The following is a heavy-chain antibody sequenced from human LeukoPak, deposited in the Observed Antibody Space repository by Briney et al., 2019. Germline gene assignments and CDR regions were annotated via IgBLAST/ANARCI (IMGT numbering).Heavy chain of an antibody. Sequence: GGSLRLSCAASGFTFSSYGMNWVRQAPGKGLEWVSSISRSSSYIYYADSVKGRFTISRDNAKNSLYLQMNSLRAEDTAVYYCARHEMTGWELLGAHDYWGQGTLITVSS. CDR1: GFTFSSYG. CDR2: ISRSSSYI. D-gene: IGHD1-26*01. J-gene: IGHJ4*02. CDR3: ARHEMTGWELLGAHDY. V-gene: IGHV3-21*01.